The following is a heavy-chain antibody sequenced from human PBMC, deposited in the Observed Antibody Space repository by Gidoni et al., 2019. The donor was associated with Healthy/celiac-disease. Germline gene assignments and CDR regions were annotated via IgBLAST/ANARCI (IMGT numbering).Heavy chain of an antibody. CDR3: ARLSPYSGYVQTGWFDP. D-gene: IGHD5-12*01. CDR1: GGSISSSSYY. Sequence: QLQLQASGPGLVKPSETLSLTCTVSGGSISSSSYYWGWTRQPPGKGLGWIGSIYYIGSTYYNPPPKSLVTISVDTSKNQFSLKLSSVTAADTAVYYCARLSPYSGYVQTGWFDPWGQGTLVTVSS. CDR2: IYYIGST. J-gene: IGHJ5*02. V-gene: IGHV4-39*01.